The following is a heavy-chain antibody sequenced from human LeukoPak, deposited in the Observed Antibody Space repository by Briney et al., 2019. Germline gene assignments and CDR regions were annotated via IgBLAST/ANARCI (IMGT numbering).Heavy chain of an antibody. J-gene: IGHJ4*02. V-gene: IGHV3-7*01. CDR1: GFDFTSYT. CDR2: MKEDGSDI. Sequence: GGSLRLSCAASGFDFTSYTMSWVRQAPGKGGEWLAKMKEDGSDIYYVDSVKGRFTICRDNAKNSLCLQMSSLRSEDTAVYYCARGGARYLDSWGQGILVTVSS. D-gene: IGHD3-9*01. CDR3: ARGGARYLDS.